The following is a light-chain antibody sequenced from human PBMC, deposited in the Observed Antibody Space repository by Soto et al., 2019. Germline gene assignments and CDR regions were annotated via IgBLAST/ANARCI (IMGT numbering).Light chain of an antibody. J-gene: IGLJ1*01. Sequence: QSVLTQPPSVSGAPGQRVTISRTRSSSNIGAGYDVHWYQQLPGTAPKLLIYGNSNRPSGVPDRFSGSKSGTSASLAITGLQAEDEADYYCQSYDSSLSGSDVFGTGTKVTVL. V-gene: IGLV1-40*01. CDR3: QSYDSSLSGSDV. CDR1: SSNIGAGYD. CDR2: GNS.